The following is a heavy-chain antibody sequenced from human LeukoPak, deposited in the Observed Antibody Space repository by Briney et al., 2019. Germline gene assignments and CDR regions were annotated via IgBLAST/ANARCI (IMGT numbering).Heavy chain of an antibody. V-gene: IGHV3-48*04. D-gene: IGHD6-19*01. J-gene: IGHJ4*02. CDR3: ARDREISIAVAGYFDY. CDR1: GFTFSSYS. CDR2: ISSSSSTK. Sequence: GGSLRLSCAASGFTFSSYSMNWVRQAPGKGLEWVSYISSSSSTKYYADSVKGRFTISRDNAKNSLYLQMNSLRAEDTAVYYCARDREISIAVAGYFDYWGQGTLVTVSS.